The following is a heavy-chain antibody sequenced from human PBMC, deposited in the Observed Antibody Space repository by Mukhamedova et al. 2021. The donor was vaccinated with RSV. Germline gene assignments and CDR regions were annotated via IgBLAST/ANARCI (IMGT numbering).Heavy chain of an antibody. J-gene: IGHJ4*02. CDR2: MNPNSGNT. V-gene: IGHV1-8*01. D-gene: IGHD3-3*01. Sequence: GWMNPNSGNTGYAQKFQGRVTMTRNTSISTAYMELSGLRSEDTAVYYCARAYYDFWSGYSKSDYWGQGTPVTVSS. CDR3: ARAYYDFWSGYSKSDY.